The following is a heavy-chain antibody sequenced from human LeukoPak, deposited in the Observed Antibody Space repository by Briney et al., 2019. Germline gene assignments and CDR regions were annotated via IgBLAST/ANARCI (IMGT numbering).Heavy chain of an antibody. V-gene: IGHV3-21*04. CDR2: ISSSSSYI. CDR3: AKATTHYYDSSGYAFDI. D-gene: IGHD3-22*01. J-gene: IGHJ3*02. Sequence: PGGSLRLSCAASGFTFSSYSMNWVRQAPGKGLEWVSSISSSSSYIYYADSVKGRFTISRDNAKNSLYLQMNSLRAEDTALYYCAKATTHYYDSSGYAFDIWGQGTMVTVSS. CDR1: GFTFSSYS.